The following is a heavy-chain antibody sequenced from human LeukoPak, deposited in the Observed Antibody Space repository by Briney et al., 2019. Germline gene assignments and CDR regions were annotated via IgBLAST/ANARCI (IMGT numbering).Heavy chain of an antibody. J-gene: IGHJ4*02. CDR3: ARDHAGYDF. CDR1: GFTFSSHT. D-gene: IGHD5-18*01. V-gene: IGHV3-21*01. CDR2: ISSSSSYI. Sequence: PGGSLRLSCAASGFTFSSHTINWVRQAPGKGLEWVSSISSSSSYIYYADSVKGRLTISRDNAKNSLYLQMNSLRAEDTAIYYCARDHAGYDFWGQGTLVTVSS.